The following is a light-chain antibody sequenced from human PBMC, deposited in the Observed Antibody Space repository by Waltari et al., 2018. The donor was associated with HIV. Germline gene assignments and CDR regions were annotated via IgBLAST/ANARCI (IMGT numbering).Light chain of an antibody. V-gene: IGKV1-NL1*01. Sequence: MTQSPATLSVSPGERATVSCRASQSISNNLAWYQQKPGKAPKLLLYAASRLESGVPSRFSGSRSGTDYALTISSLQPEDFAVYYCQQYFSPPPLTFGGGTKVEIK. CDR1: QSISNN. CDR2: AAS. J-gene: IGKJ4*01. CDR3: QQYFSPPPLT.